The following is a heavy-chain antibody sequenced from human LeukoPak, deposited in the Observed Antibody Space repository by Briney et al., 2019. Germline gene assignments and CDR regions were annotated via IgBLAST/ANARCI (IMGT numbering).Heavy chain of an antibody. D-gene: IGHD2-15*01. V-gene: IGHV3-30*04. Sequence: GGSLRLSCAASGFAFSSYAMHWVRQAPGKGLEWVAIISYDGITESYAASVKGRFTISRDNSKNTLYLQMNSLRAEDTAVYYCAKAGAVVVVAAKFFDYWGQGTLVTVSS. CDR3: AKAGAVVVVAAKFFDY. CDR2: ISYDGITE. J-gene: IGHJ4*02. CDR1: GFAFSSYA.